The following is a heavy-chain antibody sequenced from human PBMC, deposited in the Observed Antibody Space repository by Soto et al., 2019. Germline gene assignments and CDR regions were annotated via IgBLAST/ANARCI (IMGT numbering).Heavy chain of an antibody. D-gene: IGHD4-17*01. Sequence: QVQLQESGPGLVKPSQTLSLTCTVSGGSISSGGYYWSWISQHPGKGLEWIGYIFYSGSTYYNPSLKSRVSISVYTSKNQFSLKLRSVSAADTAVYYCARKATVTTCFDYWGQGTLVTVSS. CDR3: ARKATVTTCFDY. V-gene: IGHV4-31*03. J-gene: IGHJ4*02. CDR1: GGSISSGGYY. CDR2: IFYSGST.